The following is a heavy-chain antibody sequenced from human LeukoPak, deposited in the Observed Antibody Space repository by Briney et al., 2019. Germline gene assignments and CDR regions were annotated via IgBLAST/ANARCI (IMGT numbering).Heavy chain of an antibody. D-gene: IGHD2-2*01. Sequence: GGSLRLSCAASGFTFSSYIMNWVRQAPGKGLERVSYISSSSSTIYYADSVKGRFTLSRDNAKNSLYLQMNSLRAEDTAVYYCASTGRYCISTSCSNYFHYWGQGTLVTVSS. CDR1: GFTFSSYI. V-gene: IGHV3-48*04. CDR2: ISSSSSTI. CDR3: ASTGRYCISTSCSNYFHY. J-gene: IGHJ4*02.